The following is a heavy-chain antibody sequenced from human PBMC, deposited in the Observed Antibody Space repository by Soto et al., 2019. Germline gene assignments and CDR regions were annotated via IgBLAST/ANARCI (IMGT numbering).Heavy chain of an antibody. CDR1: GGSISSGGYS. CDR3: ARGEYYYDSSGYRINWFDP. D-gene: IGHD3-22*01. CDR2: IYHSGST. Sequence: QLQLQESGSGLVKPSQTLSLTCAVSGGSISSGGYSWSWIRQPPGKGLEWIGYIYHSGSTYYNPSIKSRVTISVDRSKNQFSLKLSSVTAADTAVYYCARGEYYYDSSGYRINWFDPWGQGTLVTVSS. J-gene: IGHJ5*02. V-gene: IGHV4-30-2*01.